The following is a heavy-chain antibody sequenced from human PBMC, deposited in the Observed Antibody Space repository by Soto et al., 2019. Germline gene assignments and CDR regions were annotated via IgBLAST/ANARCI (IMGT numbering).Heavy chain of an antibody. Sequence: SETLSLTCAVYGGSFSGYYWSWIRQPPGKGQEWIGEINHSGSTNYNPSLKSRVTISVDTSKNQFSLNLSSVTAADTAVYYCGSLPYVNIVATINRDGYDIWGQGTMVTVSS. CDR3: GSLPYVNIVATINRDGYDI. CDR2: INHSGST. V-gene: IGHV4-34*01. J-gene: IGHJ3*02. D-gene: IGHD5-12*01. CDR1: GGSFSGYY.